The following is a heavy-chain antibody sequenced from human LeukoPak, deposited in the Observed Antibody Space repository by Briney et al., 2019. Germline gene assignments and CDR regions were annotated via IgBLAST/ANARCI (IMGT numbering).Heavy chain of an antibody. CDR2: IYTSGST. Sequence: SETLSLTCTVSGGSISRYYWSWIRQPAGKGLEWIGRIYTSGSTNYNPSLKSRVTISVDTSKNQISLQLSSVTATDTAVYYCARVGAWIQLGYFDYWGQGTPVTVSS. V-gene: IGHV4-4*07. CDR1: GGSISRYY. CDR3: ARVGAWIQLGYFDY. D-gene: IGHD5-18*01. J-gene: IGHJ4*02.